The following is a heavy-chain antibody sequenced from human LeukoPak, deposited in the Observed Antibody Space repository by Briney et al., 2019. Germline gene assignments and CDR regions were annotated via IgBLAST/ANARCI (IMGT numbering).Heavy chain of an antibody. D-gene: IGHD3-3*01. CDR2: IYYSGST. V-gene: IGHV4-59*12. Sequence: SETLSLTCTVSGGSISNYYWSLIRQPPGKGLEWIGSIYYSGSTYYNPSLKSRVTISVDTSKNQFSLKLSSVTAADTAVYYCARMGRFWSGTGVDYWGQGTLVTVSS. CDR3: ARMGRFWSGTGVDY. J-gene: IGHJ4*02. CDR1: GGSISNYY.